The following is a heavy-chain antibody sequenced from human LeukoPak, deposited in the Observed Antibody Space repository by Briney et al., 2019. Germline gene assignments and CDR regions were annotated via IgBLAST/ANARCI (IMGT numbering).Heavy chain of an antibody. CDR3: ARHRRAVAGTWNYLDY. Sequence: GESLKISCKGSGYSFTSYWIGWVRQMPGKGLEWMGIIYPGDSDTRYSPSFQGQVTISADKSISTAYLQWSSLKASDTAMYYCARHRRAVAGTWNYLDYWGQGTLVTVSS. CDR2: IYPGDSDT. CDR1: GYSFTSYW. J-gene: IGHJ4*02. D-gene: IGHD6-19*01. V-gene: IGHV5-51*01.